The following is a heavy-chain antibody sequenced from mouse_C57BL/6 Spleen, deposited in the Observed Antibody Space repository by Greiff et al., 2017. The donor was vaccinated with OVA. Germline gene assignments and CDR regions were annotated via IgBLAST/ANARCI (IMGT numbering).Heavy chain of an antibody. CDR3: ARQLRRGGYYFDY. CDR1: GYTFTSYW. J-gene: IGHJ2*01. V-gene: IGHV1-61*01. Sequence: QVQLQQPGAELVRPGSSAKLSCKASGYTFTSYWMDWVKQRPGQGLEWIGNIYPSDSETHYNQKFKDKATLTVDKSSSTAYMQLSSLTSEDSAVYYCARQLRRGGYYFDYWGQGTTLTVSS. CDR2: IYPSDSET. D-gene: IGHD2-4*01.